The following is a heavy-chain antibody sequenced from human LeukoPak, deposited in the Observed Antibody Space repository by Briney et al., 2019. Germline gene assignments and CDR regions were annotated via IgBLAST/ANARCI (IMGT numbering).Heavy chain of an antibody. D-gene: IGHD3-22*01. Sequence: SGGSLRLSCAASGFPFSSYGMHWVRQAPGKGLEWVAVIWYDGSNKYYADSVKGRFTISRDNSKNTLYLQMNSLRAEDTAVYYCAGHLTYYYDSSGYYIWGQGTLVTVSS. CDR1: GFPFSSYG. CDR3: AGHLTYYYDSSGYYI. CDR2: IWYDGSNK. J-gene: IGHJ4*02. V-gene: IGHV3-33*01.